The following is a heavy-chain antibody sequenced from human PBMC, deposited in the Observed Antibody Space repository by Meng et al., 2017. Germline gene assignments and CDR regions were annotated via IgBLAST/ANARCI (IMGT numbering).Heavy chain of an antibody. J-gene: IGHJ4*02. CDR3: ARVGKVVTAPLTY. D-gene: IGHD2-21*02. CDR1: GGSFSGYY. CDR2: INHSGST. Sequence: QGQLQPWGAGLLKPSETLSLTCAVYGGSFSGYYWSWIRQPPGKGLEWIGEINHSGSTNYNPSLKSRVTISVDTSKNQFSLKLSSVTAADTAVYYCARVGKVVTAPLTYWGQGTLVTVSS. V-gene: IGHV4-34*01.